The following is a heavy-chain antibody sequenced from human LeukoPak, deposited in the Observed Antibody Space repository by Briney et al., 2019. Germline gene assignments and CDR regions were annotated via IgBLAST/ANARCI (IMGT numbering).Heavy chain of an antibody. V-gene: IGHV3-53*01. CDR1: GFTVSSNY. D-gene: IGHD3-9*01. J-gene: IGHJ4*02. CDR2: IYSGGST. Sequence: SGGSLRLSCAASGFTVSSNYMSWVRQAPGKGLEWVSVIYSGGSTYYADSVKGRFIISRDNSRNTLYLQMNSLRAEDTAVYYCARGSYDILTGYGSLDYWGQGTLVTVSS. CDR3: ARGSYDILTGYGSLDY.